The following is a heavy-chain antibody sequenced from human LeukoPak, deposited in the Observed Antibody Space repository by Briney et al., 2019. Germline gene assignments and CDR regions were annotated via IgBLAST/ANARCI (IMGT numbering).Heavy chain of an antibody. D-gene: IGHD2-15*01. CDR2: INHSGST. CDR3: ARRYRSGGTCYGTYYFDS. CDR1: GGSFSGYY. Sequence: SVTLSLTCAVYGGSFSGYYWSWIRQPPGKGLEWIGEINHSGSTNYNPSLKSRVTISLDTSKSHFSLKLTSVTAADTAVYYCARRYRSGGTCYGTYYFDSWGQGILVTVSS. V-gene: IGHV4-34*01. J-gene: IGHJ4*02.